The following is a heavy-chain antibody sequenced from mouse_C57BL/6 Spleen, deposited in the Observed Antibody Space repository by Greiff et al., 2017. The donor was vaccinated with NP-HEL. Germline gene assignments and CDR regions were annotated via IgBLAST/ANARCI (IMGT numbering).Heavy chain of an antibody. Sequence: VQLQQSGPVLVKPGASVKMSCKASGYTFTDYYMNWVKQSHGKSLEWIGVINPYNGGTSYNQKFKGKATLTVDKSSSTAYMELNSLTSEDSAVYYCARSGYSNWYFDVWGTGTTVTVSS. V-gene: IGHV1-19*01. CDR1: GYTFTDYY. D-gene: IGHD2-5*01. J-gene: IGHJ1*03. CDR2: INPYNGGT. CDR3: ARSGYSNWYFDV.